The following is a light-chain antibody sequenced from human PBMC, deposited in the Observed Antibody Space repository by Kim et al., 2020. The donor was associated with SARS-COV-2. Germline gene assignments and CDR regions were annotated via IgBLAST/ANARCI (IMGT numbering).Light chain of an antibody. CDR1: GSELGDYND. CDR2: EVN. CDR3: SSYGGSDNPYV. V-gene: IGLV2-8*01. Sequence: HSVPITCPGTGSELGDYNDVTWYQPHPGDAPKLMIYEVNKRPSGVPDRFSGSKSGNTASLTVSGLQAEDEADYYGSSYGGSDNPYVFGTGTKVTVL. J-gene: IGLJ1*01.